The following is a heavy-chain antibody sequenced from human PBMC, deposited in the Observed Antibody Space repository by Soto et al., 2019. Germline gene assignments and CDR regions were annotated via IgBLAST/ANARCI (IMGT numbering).Heavy chain of an antibody. CDR3: AAASPEWELLFDY. V-gene: IGHV1-58*01. J-gene: IGHJ4*02. Sequence: SVKVSCKASGFTFTSSAVQWVRQARGQRLEWIGWIVVGSGNTNYAQKFQERVTITRDMSTSTAYMELGSLRSEDTAVYYCAAASPEWELLFDYWGQGTLVTVSS. CDR2: IVVGSGNT. D-gene: IGHD1-26*01. CDR1: GFTFTSSA.